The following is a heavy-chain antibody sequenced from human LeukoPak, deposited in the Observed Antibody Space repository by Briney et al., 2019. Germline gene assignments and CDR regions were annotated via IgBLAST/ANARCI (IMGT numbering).Heavy chain of an antibody. CDR3: ASGYSSGWYRGWFDP. Sequence: GSSVKASCKASGGTFSSYAISWVRQAPGQGLEWMGGIIPIFGTANYAQKFQGRVTITTDESTSTAYMELSSLRSEDTAVYYCASGYSSGWYRGWFDPWGQGTLVTVSS. CDR1: GGTFSSYA. D-gene: IGHD6-19*01. CDR2: IIPIFGTA. J-gene: IGHJ5*02. V-gene: IGHV1-69*05.